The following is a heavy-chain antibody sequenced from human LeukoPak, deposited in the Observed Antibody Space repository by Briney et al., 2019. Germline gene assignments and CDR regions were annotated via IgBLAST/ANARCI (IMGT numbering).Heavy chain of an antibody. CDR3: ARRPLHSQNWLAP. CDR1: GDRFTSYW. Sequence: GKSLKISCKGYGDRFTSYWVAWVRQMPGKGLEWMGIIFPGDSDTRYSPSIQGRVTISVDRSISTAYLQWSSLKASDTAIYYCARRPLHSQNWLAPWGQGTLVTVSS. CDR2: IFPGDSDT. V-gene: IGHV5-51*01. J-gene: IGHJ5*02.